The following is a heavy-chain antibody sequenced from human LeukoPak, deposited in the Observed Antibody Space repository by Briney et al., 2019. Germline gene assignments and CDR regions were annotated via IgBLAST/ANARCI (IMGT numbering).Heavy chain of an antibody. CDR3: AKVGYCTNNCFRTHDY. CDR2: VSGDGAVT. V-gene: IGHV3-23*01. Sequence: GGSLRLSCVASGFSFSDSVMSWVRQPPGKGLEWVSPVSGDGAVTYYAASVRGRFTISRDNSKNTVYLQMNSLRAEDTATYYCAKVGYCTNNCFRTHDYWGQGALVAVSS. D-gene: IGHD2-8*01. CDR1: GFSFSDSV. J-gene: IGHJ4*02.